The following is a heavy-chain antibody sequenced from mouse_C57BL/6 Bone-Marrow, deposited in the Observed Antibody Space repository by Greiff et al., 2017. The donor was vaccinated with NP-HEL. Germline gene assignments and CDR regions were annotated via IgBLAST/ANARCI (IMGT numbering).Heavy chain of an antibody. Sequence: VKLQESGPGLVQPSQSLSITCTVSGFSLTSYGVHWVRQPPGKGLEWLGVIWSGGSTDYNAAFISRLSISKDNSKSQVFFKMNSLQADDTAIYYCAKLLEFAYWGQGTLVTVSA. CDR1: GFSLTSYG. J-gene: IGHJ3*01. CDR2: IWSGGST. V-gene: IGHV2-4*01. CDR3: AKLLEFAY. D-gene: IGHD1-1*01.